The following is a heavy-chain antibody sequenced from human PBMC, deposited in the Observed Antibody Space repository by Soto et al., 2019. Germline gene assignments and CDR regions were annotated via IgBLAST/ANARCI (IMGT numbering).Heavy chain of an antibody. D-gene: IGHD2-21*01. CDR2: INSDGSST. Sequence: GGSLRLSCAASGFTFSSYWMHWVRQAPGKGLVWVSRINSDGSSTSYADSVKGRFTISRDNAKNTLYLQMNSLRAEDTAVYYCAREVVIANPFFDYWGQGTLVTVSS. J-gene: IGHJ4*02. V-gene: IGHV3-74*01. CDR1: GFTFSSYW. CDR3: AREVVIANPFFDY.